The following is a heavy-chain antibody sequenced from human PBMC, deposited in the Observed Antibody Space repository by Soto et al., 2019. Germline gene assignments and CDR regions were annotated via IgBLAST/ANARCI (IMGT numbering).Heavy chain of an antibody. CDR2: ISATGGGT. V-gene: IGHV3-23*01. CDR1: GFKFSNYA. J-gene: IGHJ4*02. CDR3: AKDRRAGGNSAFYFDF. Sequence: GGSLRLSCAASGFKFSNYAISWVRQAPGKGLGWFSLISATGGGTYYADSVKGRFTISRDNSHNTLYLQVHSLTAEDTAVYYCAKDRRAGGNSAFYFDFWGQGAQVTVYS. D-gene: IGHD3-16*01.